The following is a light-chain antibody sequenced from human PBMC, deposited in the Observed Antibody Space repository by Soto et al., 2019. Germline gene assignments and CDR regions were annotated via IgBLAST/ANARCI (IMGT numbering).Light chain of an antibody. CDR1: QSVTSNY. V-gene: IGKV3-20*01. Sequence: EIVLTQSPGTLSLSPGEGATLSCRASQSVTSNYLAWYQQKPGKAPRLLIHGISNRATGVPDRFSGSGSGTDFTLTISRLGPEDFAVYYCHQYDSWTFGQGTKVDIK. CDR3: HQYDSWT. CDR2: GIS. J-gene: IGKJ1*01.